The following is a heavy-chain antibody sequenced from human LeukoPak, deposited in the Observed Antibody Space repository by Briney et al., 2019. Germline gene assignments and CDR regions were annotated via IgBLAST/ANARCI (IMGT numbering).Heavy chain of an antibody. J-gene: IGHJ4*02. CDR3: ARGQQYPDY. CDR1: GFTFSSYA. V-gene: IGHV3-30-3*01. CDR2: ISYDGSNK. Sequence: PGGSLRLSCAASGFTFSSYAMHWVRQAPGKGLEWVAVISYDGSNKYYADSVKGRFTISRDNSKNTLYLQMNSLRAEDTAVYYCARGQQYPDYWGQGTLVTASS. D-gene: IGHD2-2*01.